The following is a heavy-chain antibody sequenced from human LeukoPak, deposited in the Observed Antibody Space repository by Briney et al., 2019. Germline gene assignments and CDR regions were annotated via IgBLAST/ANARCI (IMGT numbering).Heavy chain of an antibody. V-gene: IGHV4-59*08. CDR2: IYYSGST. CDR1: GGSISSYY. CDR3: ASTHDYGDYGGFDP. J-gene: IGHJ5*02. Sequence: SETLSLTCTLSGGSISSYYWSWIRHPPRKGLEWNGYIYYSGSTNYNPSLKGRVTISVDTSKNQFSLKLSSVTAADTAVYYCASTHDYGDYGGFDPWGQGTLVTVSS. D-gene: IGHD4-17*01.